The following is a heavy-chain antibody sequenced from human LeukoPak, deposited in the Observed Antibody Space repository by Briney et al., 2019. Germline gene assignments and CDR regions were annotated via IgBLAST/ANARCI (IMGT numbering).Heavy chain of an antibody. J-gene: IGHJ4*02. V-gene: IGHV3-21*01. CDR3: ARDRTHYADY. CDR2: ISSSSSYI. Sequence: GGSLRLSCAASGSTFSSYSMNWVRQAPGKGLEWVSSISSSSSYIYYADSVKGRFTISRDNAKNTLYLQMNGLRAEDTAVYYCARDRTHYADYWGQGTLVTVSS. CDR1: GSTFSSYS.